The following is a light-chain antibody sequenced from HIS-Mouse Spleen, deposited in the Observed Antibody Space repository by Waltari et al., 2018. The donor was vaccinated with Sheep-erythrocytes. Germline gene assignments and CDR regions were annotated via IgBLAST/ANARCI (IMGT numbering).Light chain of an antibody. J-gene: IGKJ1*01. CDR2: AAS. Sequence: DIQMTQSPSSLSASVGDRVSITCRTSQSISSYFNWYHQKPGKAPKLLIYAASSLQSGVPSRFSGSGSGTDFTLTISSLQPEDFATYYCQQSYSTPRTFGQGTKVEIK. V-gene: IGKV1-39*01. CDR3: QQSYSTPRT. CDR1: QSISSY.